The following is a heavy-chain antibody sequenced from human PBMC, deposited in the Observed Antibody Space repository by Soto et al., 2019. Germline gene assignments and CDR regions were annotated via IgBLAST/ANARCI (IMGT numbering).Heavy chain of an antibody. D-gene: IGHD1-26*01. CDR3: AHGEGIVKSIVYFDC. CDR2: FDREDGET. Sequence: SVKVSCKVSGYFLTALSIHWVRQAPGKGLEWMGGFDREDGETIYAQKFQGRVTMTEDTSTDSAYMELSSLTSEDTAIYYCAHGEGIVKSIVYFDCWGQGSLVTVSS. CDR1: GYFLTALS. J-gene: IGHJ4*02. V-gene: IGHV1-24*01.